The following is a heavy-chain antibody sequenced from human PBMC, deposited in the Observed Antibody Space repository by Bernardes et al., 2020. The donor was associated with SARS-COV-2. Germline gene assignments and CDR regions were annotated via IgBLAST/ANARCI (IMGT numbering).Heavy chain of an antibody. CDR3: ARGFASTWYYFDY. CDR1: GDSISSFY. J-gene: IGHJ4*02. CDR2: ISYSGSS. Sequence: SETLSLTCTISGDSISSFYWSWIRQSPGQGLEWIGYISYSGSSKYNPSLESRITISVDTSKNQFSLKLTSVTPADTAVYYCARGFASTWYYFDYWGQGTLVTVSA. D-gene: IGHD2-2*01. V-gene: IGHV4-59*01.